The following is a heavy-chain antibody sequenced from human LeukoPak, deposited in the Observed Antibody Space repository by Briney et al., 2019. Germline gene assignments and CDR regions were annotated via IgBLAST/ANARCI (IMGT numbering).Heavy chain of an antibody. D-gene: IGHD2-21*01. CDR2: IYTSGST. Sequence: SQTLSLTCTVSGGSISSGSYYWSWIRQPAGKRLEWIGRIYTSGSTNYNPSLKSRVTISVDTSKNQSSLKLSSVTAADTAVYYCARQRVEVVIASIYFDYWGQGTLVTVSS. CDR3: ARQRVEVVIASIYFDY. J-gene: IGHJ4*02. CDR1: GGSISSGSYY. V-gene: IGHV4-61*02.